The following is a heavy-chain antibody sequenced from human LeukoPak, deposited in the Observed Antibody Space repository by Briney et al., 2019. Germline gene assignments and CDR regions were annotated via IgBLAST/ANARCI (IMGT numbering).Heavy chain of an antibody. J-gene: IGHJ3*02. V-gene: IGHV4-39*07. CDR2: IYHSGST. Sequence: SETLSLTCTVSGGSISSSSYYWGWIRQPPGKGLEWIGEIYHSGSTNYNPSLKSRVTISVDKSKNQFSLKLSSVTAADTAVYYCASPHPTVVTPGSDAFDIWGQGTMVTVSS. D-gene: IGHD4-23*01. CDR1: GGSISSSSYY. CDR3: ASPHPTVVTPGSDAFDI.